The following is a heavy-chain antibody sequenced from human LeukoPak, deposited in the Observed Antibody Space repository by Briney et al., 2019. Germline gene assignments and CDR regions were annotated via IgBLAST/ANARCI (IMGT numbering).Heavy chain of an antibody. CDR2: IKQDGSEK. CDR3: ARGFDY. J-gene: IGHJ4*02. Sequence: GGSLRLSCAASGFIFSSYWMSWVRQAPGKGLEWVANIKQDGSEKYYVDSVKGRFTISRDNAKNSLYPQMNSLRAEDTAVYYCARGFDYWGQGTLVTVSS. CDR1: GFIFSSYW. V-gene: IGHV3-7*01.